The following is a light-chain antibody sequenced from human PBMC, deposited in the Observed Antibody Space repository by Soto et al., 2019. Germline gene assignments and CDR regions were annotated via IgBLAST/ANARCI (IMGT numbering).Light chain of an antibody. V-gene: IGKV1-8*01. CDR1: QGISSY. Sequence: AIRMTQSPSSFSASTGDRVTITCRASQGISSYLAWYQQKPGKAPKLLIYAASTLQSGVPSRFSGSGSGTDFTLTISCLHSEDFATYYCQHYYSYPTFGQGTKVEIK. CDR3: QHYYSYPT. CDR2: AAS. J-gene: IGKJ1*01.